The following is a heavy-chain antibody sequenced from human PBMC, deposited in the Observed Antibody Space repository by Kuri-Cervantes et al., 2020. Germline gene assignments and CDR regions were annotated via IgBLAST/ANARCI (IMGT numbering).Heavy chain of an antibody. D-gene: IGHD3-22*01. J-gene: IGHJ3*02. V-gene: IGHV3-30*18. CDR3: AKWDYYDNTGTEAFDI. Sequence: GGSLRLSCEASGFAFSTYWMHWVRQAPGKGLEWVAVISYDGSNKYYADSVKGRFTISRDKSKNTLYLQMSSLRVEDTALYYCAKWDYYDNTGTEAFDIWGQGTMVTVSS. CDR2: ISYDGSNK. CDR1: GFAFSTYW.